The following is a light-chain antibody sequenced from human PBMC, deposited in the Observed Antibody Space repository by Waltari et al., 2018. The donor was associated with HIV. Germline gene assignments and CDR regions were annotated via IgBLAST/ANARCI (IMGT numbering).Light chain of an antibody. V-gene: IGKV1-5*03. Sequence: DIQMTQSPSTLSASVGDRVTITCRASQRISRWLAWYQQKPGRAPNLLIYKASSLQRGVPSRFSGSGFGTDFTLTISSLQPDDSATYYCQQYNSYPLTFGGGTKVEIK. CDR1: QRISRW. CDR3: QQYNSYPLT. CDR2: KAS. J-gene: IGKJ4*01.